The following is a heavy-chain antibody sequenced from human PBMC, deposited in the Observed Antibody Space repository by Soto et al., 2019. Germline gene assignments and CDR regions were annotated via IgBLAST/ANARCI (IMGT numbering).Heavy chain of an antibody. CDR2: INHSGST. CDR1: GGSFSGYY. CDR3: ARSAARRRQWLATPLHYYYYGMDV. J-gene: IGHJ6*02. Sequence: PSETLSLTCAVYGGSFSGYYWSWIRQPPGKGLEWIGEINHSGSTNYNPSLKSRVTISVDTSKNQFSLKLSSVTAADTAVYYCARSAARRRQWLATPLHYYYYGMDVWGQGTTVTVSS. D-gene: IGHD6-19*01. V-gene: IGHV4-34*01.